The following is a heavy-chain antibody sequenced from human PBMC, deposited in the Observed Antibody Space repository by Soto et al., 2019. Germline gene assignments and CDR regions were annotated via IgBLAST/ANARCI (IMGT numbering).Heavy chain of an antibody. V-gene: IGHV3-33*01. Sequence: QVQLVESGGGVVQPGRSLRLSCAASGFTFSSYGMHWVRQAPGKGLEWVAVIWYDGSNKYYADSVKGRFTISRDNSKNTLYLQMNSLRAEDTAVYYCAVIPRGREPSDAFDIWGQGTMVTVSS. D-gene: IGHD2-21*01. CDR1: GFTFSSYG. CDR3: AVIPRGREPSDAFDI. J-gene: IGHJ3*02. CDR2: IWYDGSNK.